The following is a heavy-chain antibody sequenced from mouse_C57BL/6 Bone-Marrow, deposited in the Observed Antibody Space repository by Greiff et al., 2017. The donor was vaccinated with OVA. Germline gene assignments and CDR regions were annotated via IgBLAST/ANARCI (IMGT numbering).Heavy chain of an antibody. CDR2: INPYNGGT. D-gene: IGHD1-1*01. CDR3: ARGSSYVWYFDV. V-gene: IGHV1-19*01. CDR1: GYTFTDYY. Sequence: EVQLQQSGPVLVKPGASVKMSCKASGYTFTDYYMNWVKQSHGKSLEWIGVINPYNGGTSYNQKFKGKATLTVDKSSSTAYMELNSLTSEDSAVYYCARGSSYVWYFDVWGTGTTVTVSS. J-gene: IGHJ1*03.